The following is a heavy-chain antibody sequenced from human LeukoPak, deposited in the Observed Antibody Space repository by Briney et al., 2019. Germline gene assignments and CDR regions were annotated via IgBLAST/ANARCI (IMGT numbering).Heavy chain of an antibody. CDR3: AKLEFVDPAMVTDLLDY. CDR1: GFTFSNSA. V-gene: IGHV3-23*01. D-gene: IGHD5-18*01. CDR2: FTRNDETT. J-gene: IGHJ4*02. Sequence: PGGSLRLSCAASGFTFSNSAMSWVRQAPGKGLEWVSGFTRNDETTSYADSVKGRLTISRDNSRDTLYLQMNSLTAEDTAVYYCAKLEFVDPAMVTDLLDYWGQGTLVTVSS.